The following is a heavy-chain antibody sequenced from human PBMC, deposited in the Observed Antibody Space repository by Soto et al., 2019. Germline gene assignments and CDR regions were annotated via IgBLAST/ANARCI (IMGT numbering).Heavy chain of an antibody. CDR3: ARDANYSRPFRWFDP. V-gene: IGHV4-31*03. Sequence: QVQLQESGPGLVKPSQTLSLTCTVSGGSISSGGYYWSWIRQHPGNGLEWIGYIYYSGSTYYNPSLKRRVTISVDPSKNQFPPKLSSVTAADTAVYYCARDANYSRPFRWFDPWGQETLVTVSS. J-gene: IGHJ5*02. CDR1: GGSISSGGYY. CDR2: IYYSGST. D-gene: IGHD3-10*01.